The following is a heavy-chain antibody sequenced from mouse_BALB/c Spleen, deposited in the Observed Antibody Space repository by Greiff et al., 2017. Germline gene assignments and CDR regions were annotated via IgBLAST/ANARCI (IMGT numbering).Heavy chain of an antibody. D-gene: IGHD1-2*01. Sequence: VQLQQSGAELAKPGASVKMSCKASGYTFTSYWMHWVKQRPGQGLEWIGYINPSTGYTEYNQKFKDKATLTADKSSSTAYMQLSSLTSEDSAVYYCARTHYYGLWFAYWGQGTLVTVSA. CDR2: INPSTGYT. J-gene: IGHJ3*01. V-gene: IGHV1-7*01. CDR3: ARTHYYGLWFAY. CDR1: GYTFTSYW.